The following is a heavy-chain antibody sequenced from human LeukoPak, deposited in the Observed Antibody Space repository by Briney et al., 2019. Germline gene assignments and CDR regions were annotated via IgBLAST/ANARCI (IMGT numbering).Heavy chain of an antibody. D-gene: IGHD3-10*01. CDR1: GGSMSNSY. CDR3: ARETPYTVRGGHYYYGMDV. CDR2: IYTSGST. V-gene: IGHV4-4*07. J-gene: IGHJ6*02. Sequence: PSETLSLTCTVSGGSMSNSYWSWIRQPPGKGLEWIGRIYTSGSTNYNPSLKSRVTMSVDTSKNQFSLKLSSVTAADTAVYYCARETPYTVRGGHYYYGMDVWGQGTTVTVSS.